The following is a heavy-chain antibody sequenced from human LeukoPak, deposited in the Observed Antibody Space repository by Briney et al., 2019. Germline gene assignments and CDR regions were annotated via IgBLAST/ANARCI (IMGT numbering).Heavy chain of an antibody. CDR3: ARDFTMVRGVITFDY. Sequence: SETLSLTCTVSGGSISSYYWSWIRQPPGKGLEWIRYIYYSGSTNYNPSLKSRVTISVDTSKNQFSLKLSSVTAADTAVYYCARDFTMVRGVITFDYWGQGTLVTVSS. D-gene: IGHD3-10*01. CDR2: IYYSGST. CDR1: GGSISSYY. J-gene: IGHJ4*02. V-gene: IGHV4-59*12.